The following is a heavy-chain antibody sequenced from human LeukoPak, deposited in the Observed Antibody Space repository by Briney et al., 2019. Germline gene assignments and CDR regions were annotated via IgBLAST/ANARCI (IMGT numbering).Heavy chain of an antibody. V-gene: IGHV3-23*01. J-gene: IGHJ4*02. CDR2: ISGSGGST. CDR3: ATDRTIVVVPAAMPDY. Sequence: GGSLRLSCAASGFTFSSYAMSWVRQAPGKGLEWVSAISGSGGSTYYADSVKGRFTISRDNSKNTLYLQMNSLRAEDTAVYYCATDRTIVVVPAAMPDYWGQGTLVTVSS. CDR1: GFTFSSYA. D-gene: IGHD2-2*01.